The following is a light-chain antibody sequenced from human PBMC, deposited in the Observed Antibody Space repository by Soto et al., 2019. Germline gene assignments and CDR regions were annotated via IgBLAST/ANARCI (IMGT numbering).Light chain of an antibody. V-gene: IGKV3-20*01. CDR2: GAS. CDR1: QRVSSSY. Sequence: EILLTPAPGTLSLSQGDRATLSCRASQRVSSSYLAWYQQKPGQAPRLRLYGASSRPAGIPDSFSGSGPGTDVTLTISRLGPEDGAVDYCQQHGSLPWTFGQGTKVEIK. J-gene: IGKJ1*01. CDR3: QQHGSLPWT.